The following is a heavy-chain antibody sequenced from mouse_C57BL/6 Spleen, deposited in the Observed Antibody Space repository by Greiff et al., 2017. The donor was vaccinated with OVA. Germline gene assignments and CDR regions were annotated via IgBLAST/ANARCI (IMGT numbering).Heavy chain of an antibody. D-gene: IGHD2-1*01. CDR3: ARRDHGNFDY. CDR1: GYTFTDYY. CDR2: INPNNGGT. Sequence: VQLQQSGPELVKPGASVKISCKASGYTFTDYYMNWVKQSHGKSLEWIGDINPNNGGTSYNQKFKGKATLTVDKSSSTAYMELRSLTSEDSAVYYCARRDHGNFDYWGQGTTLTVSS. V-gene: IGHV1-26*01. J-gene: IGHJ2*01.